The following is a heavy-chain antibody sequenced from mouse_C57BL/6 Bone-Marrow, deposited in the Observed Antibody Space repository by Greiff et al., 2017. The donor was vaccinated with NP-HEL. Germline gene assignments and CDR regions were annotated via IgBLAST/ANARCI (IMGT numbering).Heavy chain of an antibody. CDR1: GYTFTSYW. V-gene: IGHV1-74*01. CDR2: IHPSDSDT. J-gene: IGHJ1*03. CDR3: AILITTVVATPYWYFDV. Sequence: QVHVKQPGAELVKPGASVKVSCKASGYTFTSYWMHWVKQRPGQGLEWIGRIHPSDSDTNYNQKFKGKATLTVDKSSSTAYMQLSSLTSEDSAVYYCAILITTVVATPYWYFDVWGTGTTVTVSS. D-gene: IGHD1-1*01.